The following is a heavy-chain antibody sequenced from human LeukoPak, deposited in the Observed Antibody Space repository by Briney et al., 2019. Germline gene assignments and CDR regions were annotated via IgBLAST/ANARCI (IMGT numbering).Heavy chain of an antibody. CDR3: ARISVSGRDYGMDV. V-gene: IGHV3-48*03. Sequence: PGGPLRLSCAASEFSFDSHEMNWVRQTPGKGLEWISYISSHGGFIYYADSVKGRFTISRDNAKNSLYLQMNSLRADDTAVYYCARISVSGRDYGMDVWGQGTTVTVSS. CDR2: ISSHGGFI. J-gene: IGHJ6*02. CDR1: EFSFDSHE. D-gene: IGHD3-16*01.